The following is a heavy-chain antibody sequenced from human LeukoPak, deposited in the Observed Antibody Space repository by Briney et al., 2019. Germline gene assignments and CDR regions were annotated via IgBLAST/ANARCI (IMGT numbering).Heavy chain of an antibody. CDR3: AREHSSSWYDPNFDY. CDR2: INPSGGST. D-gene: IGHD6-13*01. CDR1: GYTFTSYY. V-gene: IGHV1-46*01. Sequence: ASVKVSCKASGYTFTSYYMHWVRQAPGQGLGWMGIINPSGGSTSYAQKFQGRVTMTRDTSTSTVYMGLSSLRSEDTAVYYCAREHSSSWYDPNFDYWGQGTLVTVSS. J-gene: IGHJ4*02.